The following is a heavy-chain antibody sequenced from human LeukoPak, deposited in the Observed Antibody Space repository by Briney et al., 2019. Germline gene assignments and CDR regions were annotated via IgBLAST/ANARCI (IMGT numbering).Heavy chain of an antibody. CDR1: GFTFSSYG. CDR2: ISYDGSNK. D-gene: IGHD3-3*01. V-gene: IGHV3-30*03. CDR3: ATQGSISDFSSGYYQAIF. Sequence: GGSLRLSCAASGFTFSSYGMHWVRQAPGKGLEWVAVISYDGSNKYYADSVKGRFTISRDNSKNTLYLQMNSLRAEDTAVFYCATQGSISDFSSGYYQAIFWGQGTLVTVSS. J-gene: IGHJ4*02.